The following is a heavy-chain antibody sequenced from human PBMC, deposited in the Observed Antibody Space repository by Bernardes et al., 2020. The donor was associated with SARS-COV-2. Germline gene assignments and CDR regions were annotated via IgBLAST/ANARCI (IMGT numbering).Heavy chain of an antibody. J-gene: IGHJ6*02. V-gene: IGHV3-23*01. CDR3: AKDFSGFGEDYYYYGMDV. Sequence: GGSLRLSCAASGFTFSSYAMSWVRQAPGKGLEWVSAISGSGGSTYYADSVKGRFTISRDNSKNTLYLQMNSLRAEDTAVYYCAKDFSGFGEDYYYYGMDVWGQGTTVTVSS. D-gene: IGHD3-10*01. CDR2: ISGSGGST. CDR1: GFTFSSYA.